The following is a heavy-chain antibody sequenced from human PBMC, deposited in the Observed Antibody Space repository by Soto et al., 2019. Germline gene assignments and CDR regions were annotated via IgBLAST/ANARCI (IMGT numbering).Heavy chain of an antibody. CDR1: GFTFSNYW. V-gene: IGHV3-74*01. J-gene: IGHJ4*02. CDR3: ARVETCSSTSCYSVFDY. CDR2: INSDGSST. Sequence: EVQLVESGGALVQPGGSLRLSCAASGFTFSNYWMHWVRQAPGKGLVWVSRINSDGSSTNYADSAKGRSTISRDNTKNTLYLQMNSLRAEDTAVYYCARVETCSSTSCYSVFDYWGQGTLVTVSS. D-gene: IGHD2-2*01.